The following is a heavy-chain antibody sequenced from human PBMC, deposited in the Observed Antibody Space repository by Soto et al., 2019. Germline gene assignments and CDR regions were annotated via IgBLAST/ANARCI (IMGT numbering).Heavy chain of an antibody. Sequence: EVQLAESGGGLVQPGGSLRLSCSASGFTLSTYSMDWVRQDPGKGLEWVTYISSNSGRIEYADSVKGRFTVSRDNVLNSLYLQMDSLKADDTAVYYCVRGDENSLLDYWGQGVMVTVAS. D-gene: IGHD2-21*01. J-gene: IGHJ4*02. V-gene: IGHV3-48*01. CDR3: VRGDENSLLDY. CDR2: ISSNSGRI. CDR1: GFTLSTYS.